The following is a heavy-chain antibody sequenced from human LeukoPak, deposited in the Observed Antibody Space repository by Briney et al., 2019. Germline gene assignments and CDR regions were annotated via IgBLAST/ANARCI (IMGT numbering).Heavy chain of an antibody. Sequence: ASVRVSCKASGRIFSSYVIGRVRQAPGQWLEWMGGSIPIFGTANYAQKFQGRVTITADESTSTAYMELSSLRSEDTAVYYCTTIFGVVMPKLGDDYWGQGTLVTVSS. D-gene: IGHD3-3*01. CDR2: SIPIFGTA. J-gene: IGHJ4*02. CDR1: GRIFSSYV. CDR3: TTIFGVVMPKLGDDY. V-gene: IGHV1-69*13.